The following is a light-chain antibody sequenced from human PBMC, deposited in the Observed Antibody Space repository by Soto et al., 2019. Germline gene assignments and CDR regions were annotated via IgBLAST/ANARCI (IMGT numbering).Light chain of an antibody. J-gene: IGKJ4*01. CDR3: HQYASSPLT. Sequence: EIVLTQSPGTLSLSPGERATLSCRASQSVAKNFLAWYQQKPGQAPRLLIYGASSKASGIPDRVSGSGSGTDFTLTISRLEPEDFAVFYCHQYASSPLTFGGGTKVEI. CDR2: GAS. CDR1: QSVAKNF. V-gene: IGKV3-20*01.